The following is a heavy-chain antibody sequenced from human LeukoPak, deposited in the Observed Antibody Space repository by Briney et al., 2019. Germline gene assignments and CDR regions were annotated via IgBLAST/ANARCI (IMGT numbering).Heavy chain of an antibody. Sequence: SEPLPLPGMFPVGSFNIYIYYWGWIPKPPGKGLSWIGYIYYSGSTNYNPSLKSRVTISVDTSKNQFSLKLSSVTAADTAVYYCARSRSIVSGYIYYWGQGTLVTVSS. V-gene: IGHV4-61*01. J-gene: IGHJ4*02. D-gene: IGHD3-3*01. CDR1: VGSFNIYIYY. CDR3: ARSRSIVSGYIYY. CDR2: IYYSGST.